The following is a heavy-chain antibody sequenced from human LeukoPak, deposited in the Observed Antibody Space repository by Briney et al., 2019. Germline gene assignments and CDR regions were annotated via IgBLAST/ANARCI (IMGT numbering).Heavy chain of an antibody. Sequence: SETLSLTCTVSGGSISSSSYYWGWIRQPPGKGLEWIGSIYYSGSTYYNPSLKSRVTISVDTSKNQFSLKLSSVTAADTAVYYCARLYVWGSYRYSKPFDYWGQGTLVTVSS. V-gene: IGHV4-39*01. CDR2: IYYSGST. J-gene: IGHJ4*02. CDR1: GGSISSSSYY. D-gene: IGHD3-16*02. CDR3: ARLYVWGSYRYSKPFDY.